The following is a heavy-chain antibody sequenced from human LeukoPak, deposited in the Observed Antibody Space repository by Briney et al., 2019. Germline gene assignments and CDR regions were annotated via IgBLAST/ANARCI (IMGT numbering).Heavy chain of an antibody. V-gene: IGHV3-13*01. CDR2: IGTAGDT. CDR3: ARVMYGSGSYYLDY. Sequence: GGSLRLSCAASGFTFSSYGMHWVRQATGKGLERVSAIGTAGDTYYPGSVKGRFTISRENAKNSLYLQMNSLRAGDTAVYYCARVMYGSGSYYLDYWGQGTLVTVSS. J-gene: IGHJ4*02. D-gene: IGHD3-10*01. CDR1: GFTFSSYG.